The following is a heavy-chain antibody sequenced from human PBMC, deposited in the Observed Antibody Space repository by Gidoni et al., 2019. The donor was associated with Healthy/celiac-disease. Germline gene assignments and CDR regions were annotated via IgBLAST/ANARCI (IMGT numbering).Heavy chain of an antibody. V-gene: IGHV3-7*04. D-gene: IGHD1-7*01. J-gene: IGHJ3*02. CDR1: GFTFSSYW. CDR3: ARGVLTGTTCDAFDI. CDR2: IKQDGSEK. Sequence: EVKLVESGGGLVQPGGSLRLSCAASGFTFSSYWMSWVRQAPGKGLEWVANIKQDGSEKYYVDSVKGRFTISRDNAKNSLYLQMNSLRAEDTAVYYCARGVLTGTTCDAFDIWGQGTMVTVSS.